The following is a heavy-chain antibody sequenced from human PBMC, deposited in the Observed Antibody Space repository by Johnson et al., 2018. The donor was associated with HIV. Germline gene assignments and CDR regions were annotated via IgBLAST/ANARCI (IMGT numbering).Heavy chain of an antibody. D-gene: IGHD1-7*01. CDR3: ARVRLELGDAFDI. V-gene: IGHV3-66*01. J-gene: IGHJ3*02. Sequence: VLLVESGGGLVQPGGSLRLSCAASGFTVSSNYMSWVRQAPGKGLEWVSIIYSGGSTYYADSVKGRFTISRDNAKNSLYLQMNSLRAEDTAFYYCARVRLELGDAFDIWGQGTMVTVSS. CDR2: IYSGGST. CDR1: GFTVSSNY.